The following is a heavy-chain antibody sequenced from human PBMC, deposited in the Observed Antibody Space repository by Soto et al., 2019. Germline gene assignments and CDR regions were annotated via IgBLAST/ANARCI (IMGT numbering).Heavy chain of an antibody. Sequence: QVQLQESGPGLVKPSETLSLTCTVSGGSLSSYYWSWIRQPPGKGLECIGYIYYSGSTNYKPSLKSRATISVDTSKNQFSLTLSSVTAADTAVYYCARVTSGYRPHFEYWGQGTLVTVSS. J-gene: IGHJ4*02. CDR1: GGSLSSYY. CDR2: IYYSGST. CDR3: ARVTSGYRPHFEY. D-gene: IGHD3-3*01. V-gene: IGHV4-59*01.